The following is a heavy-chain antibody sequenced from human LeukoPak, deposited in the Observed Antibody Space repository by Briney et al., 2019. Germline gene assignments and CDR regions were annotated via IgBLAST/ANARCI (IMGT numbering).Heavy chain of an antibody. J-gene: IGHJ3*02. Sequence: GGSLRLSCAASGFTFSSYAMSWVRQAPGKGLEWVSAISGSGGSTYYADSVKGRFTISRDNSKNTLYLQMNSLRAEDTAVYYCARETYCISTSCQKGNAFDIWGQGTMVTVSS. CDR2: ISGSGGST. D-gene: IGHD2-2*01. CDR3: ARETYCISTSCQKGNAFDI. CDR1: GFTFSSYA. V-gene: IGHV3-23*01.